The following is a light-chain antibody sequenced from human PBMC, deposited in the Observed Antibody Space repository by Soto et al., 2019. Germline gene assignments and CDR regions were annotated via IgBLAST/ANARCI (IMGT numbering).Light chain of an antibody. CDR3: SSYTRQNTRV. CDR2: EVT. Sequence: QSVLTQPASVSGSPGQSITISCTGTSSDVGGYNFVSWYQQHPGKAPKLMIYEVTNRPSSVSSRFSGSKSGNTASLPISGLQTEDEADYFCSSYTRQNTRVFGGGTKVTVL. J-gene: IGLJ3*02. V-gene: IGLV2-14*01. CDR1: SSDVGGYNF.